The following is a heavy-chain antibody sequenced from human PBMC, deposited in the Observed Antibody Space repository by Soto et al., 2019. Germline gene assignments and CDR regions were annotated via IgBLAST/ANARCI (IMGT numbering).Heavy chain of an antibody. J-gene: IGHJ6*02. V-gene: IGHV4-34*01. CDR3: ARGLSGSKLRYYYGMDV. Sequence: SETLSLTCAVYGGSFSGYYWSWIRQPPGKGLEWIGEINHSGSTSYNPSLKSRVTISVDTSKNQFSLKLSSVTAADTAVYYCARGLSGSKLRYYYGMDVWRQGTTVTVSS. CDR1: GGSFSGYY. D-gene: IGHD1-26*01. CDR2: INHSGST.